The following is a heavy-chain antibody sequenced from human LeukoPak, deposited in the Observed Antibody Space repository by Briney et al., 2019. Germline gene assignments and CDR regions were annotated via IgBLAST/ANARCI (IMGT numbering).Heavy chain of an antibody. CDR3: ARDLDYGDSYFDY. J-gene: IGHJ4*02. D-gene: IGHD4-17*01. CDR1: GGTFSSYA. CDR2: IIPIFGTA. Sequence: SVKVSCKASGGTFSSYAISWVRQAPGQGLEWMGGIIPIFGTANYAQKFQGRVTITADESTRTAYMELSSLRSEDTAVYYCARDLDYGDSYFDYWGQGTLVTVSS. V-gene: IGHV1-69*13.